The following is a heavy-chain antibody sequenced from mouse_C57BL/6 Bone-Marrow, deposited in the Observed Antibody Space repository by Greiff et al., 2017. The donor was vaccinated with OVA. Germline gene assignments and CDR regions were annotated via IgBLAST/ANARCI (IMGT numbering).Heavy chain of an antibody. CDR1: GYTFTSYW. V-gene: IGHV1-55*01. Sequence: QVQLQQPGAELVKPGASVKMSCKASGYTFTSYWITWVKQRPGHGLEWIGDIYPGSGSTNYNEKFKSKATLTVDPSSSTAYMQLSSLTSEDSAVYYCARERDTWLLPFAYWGQGTLVTVSA. CDR2: IYPGSGST. D-gene: IGHD2-3*01. CDR3: ARERDTWLLPFAY. J-gene: IGHJ3*01.